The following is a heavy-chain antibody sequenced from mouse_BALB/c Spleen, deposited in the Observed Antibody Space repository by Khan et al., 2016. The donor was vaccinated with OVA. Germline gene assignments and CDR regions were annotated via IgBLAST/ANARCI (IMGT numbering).Heavy chain of an antibody. D-gene: IGHD1-1*01. J-gene: IGHJ2*01. CDR3: ARGYGSSYLFFDY. CDR1: GYSITSDYA. Sequence: EVQLQESGPGLVKPSQSLSLTCTVTGYSITSDYAWNWIRQFPGNKLEWMAYITYSGSTGYNPSLKGRISITRDTSKNQFFLQLNSVTTEDTATYYCARGYGSSYLFFDYWGQGTTLTVSS. CDR2: ITYSGST. V-gene: IGHV3-2*02.